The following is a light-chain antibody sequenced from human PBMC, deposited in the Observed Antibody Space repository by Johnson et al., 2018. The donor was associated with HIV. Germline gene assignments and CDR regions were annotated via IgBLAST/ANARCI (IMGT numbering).Light chain of an antibody. CDR3: VTWDSSLSASYG. V-gene: IGLV1-51*01. CDR2: DNN. Sequence: QSVLTQPPSVSAAPGQKVTISCSGSSSNIGNNYVSWYQQLPGTAPKLLIYDNNKRPSGIPDRFSGSKSGTSATLGITGLQTGDEADYYVVTWDSSLSASYGFGTGTKVTVL. J-gene: IGLJ1*01. CDR1: SSNIGNNY.